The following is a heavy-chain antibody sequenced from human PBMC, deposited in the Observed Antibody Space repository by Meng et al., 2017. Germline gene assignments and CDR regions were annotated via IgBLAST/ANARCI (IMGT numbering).Heavy chain of an antibody. J-gene: IGHJ4*02. CDR2: ISYDGSNK. Sequence: LVVAGGGFVTPGGSLRLSCAASGFTFSSYAMHWVRQAPGKGLEWVAVISYDGSNKYYADSVKGRFTISRDNSKNTLYLQMNSLRAEDTAVYYCARETGYWGQGTLVTVSS. CDR1: GFTFSSYA. V-gene: IGHV3-30*04. CDR3: ARETGY.